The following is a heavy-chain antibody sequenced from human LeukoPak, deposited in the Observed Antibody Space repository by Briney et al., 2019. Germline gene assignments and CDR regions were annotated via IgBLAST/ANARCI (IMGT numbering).Heavy chain of an antibody. J-gene: IGHJ4*02. D-gene: IGHD3-10*01. CDR2: ISYSGTT. CDR1: SASITSSPYL. CDR3: AANSADYNTLGSSYKV. Sequence: SETLSLTCTVSSASITSSPYLWGWIRLSPGKGLEWIGSISYSGTTYYNPSLKSRVTISVDTSKNQFSLKLNSVTAADTAVFYCAANSADYNTLGSSYKVWGQGTLVTVSS. V-gene: IGHV4-39*01.